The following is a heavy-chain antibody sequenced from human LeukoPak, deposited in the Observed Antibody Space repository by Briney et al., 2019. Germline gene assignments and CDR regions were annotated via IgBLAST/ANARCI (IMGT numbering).Heavy chain of an antibody. CDR2: INPNSVGT. Sequence: ASVKVSCKASGYTFTGYYMHWVRQAPGQGLEWMGWINPNSVGTNYAQKFQGRVTMTRDTSISTAYMELSRLRSDDTAVYYCARVRHSKYYDILSYYYYYMDVWGKGTTVTVSS. CDR1: GYTFTGYY. J-gene: IGHJ6*03. D-gene: IGHD3-9*01. CDR3: ARVRHSKYYDILSYYYYYMDV. V-gene: IGHV1-2*02.